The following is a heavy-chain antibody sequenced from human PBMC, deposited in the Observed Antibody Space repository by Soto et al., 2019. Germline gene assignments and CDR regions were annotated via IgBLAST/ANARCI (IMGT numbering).Heavy chain of an antibody. Sequence: EVQLLESGGGLVQPGGSLRLSCAASGFTFSSYAMSWVRQAPGQGLEWVSVISGSGGSTYYADSVKGRFTISRDNSKDTLYLQMNSLRAEDTGVYYCANRAAGTSFDYWGQGTLVTVSS. J-gene: IGHJ4*02. CDR3: ANRAAGTSFDY. CDR2: ISGSGGST. CDR1: GFTFSSYA. D-gene: IGHD6-13*01. V-gene: IGHV3-23*01.